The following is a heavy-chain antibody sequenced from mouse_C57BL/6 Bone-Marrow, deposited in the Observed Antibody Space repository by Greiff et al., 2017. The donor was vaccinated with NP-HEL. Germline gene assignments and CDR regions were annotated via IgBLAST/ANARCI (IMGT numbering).Heavy chain of an antibody. CDR3: ARDSYYYGSPYWYFDV. Sequence: EVQWVESGGGLVKPGGSLKLSCAASGFTFSSYAMSWVRQTPEKRLEWVATISDGGSYTYYPDNVKGRFTISRDNAKNNLYLQMSHLKSEDTAMYYCARDSYYYGSPYWYFDVWGQGTTLTVSS. D-gene: IGHD1-1*01. J-gene: IGHJ2*01. V-gene: IGHV5-4*01. CDR1: GFTFSSYA. CDR2: ISDGGSYT.